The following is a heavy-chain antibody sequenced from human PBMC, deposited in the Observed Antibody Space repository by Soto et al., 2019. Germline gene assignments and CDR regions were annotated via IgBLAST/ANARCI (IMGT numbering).Heavy chain of an antibody. CDR3: ARVYCSGGSCYWFDP. D-gene: IGHD2-15*01. CDR2: INPSGGST. V-gene: IGHV1-46*01. J-gene: IGHJ5*02. CDR1: GYTFTSYY. Sequence: ASVKVSCKASGYTFTSYYMHWVRQAPGQGLEWMGIINPSGGSTSYAQKFQGRVTMTRDTSTSTVYMELSSLRSEDTAVYYCARVYCSGGSCYWFDPWGQGTLVTVS.